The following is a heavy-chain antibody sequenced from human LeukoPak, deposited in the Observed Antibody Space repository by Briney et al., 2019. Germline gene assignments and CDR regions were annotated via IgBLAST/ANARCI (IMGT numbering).Heavy chain of an antibody. CDR2: IYYTGST. J-gene: IGHJ6*03. CDR1: GASISSTPYY. Sequence: SETLSLTCAVSGASISSTPYYWGWIRQPPGKGLEWIGNIYYTGSTYYNASLQSRVTISIDTSKNQFSLKLSSVTAADTAVYYCARHKDYYYSYMDVWGKGTTVTISS. V-gene: IGHV4-39*01. CDR3: ARHKDYYYSYMDV.